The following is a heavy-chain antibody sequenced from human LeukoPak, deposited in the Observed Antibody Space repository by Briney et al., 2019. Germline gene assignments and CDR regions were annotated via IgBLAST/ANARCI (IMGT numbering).Heavy chain of an antibody. CDR1: GFTFSNAW. CDR3: ATNLRIPAADYFDS. D-gene: IGHD6-13*01. Sequence: GGSLRLSCAASGFTFSNAWMSWVRQAPGKGLEWVGRINSKAHGGTTDYAAPVKGRFTISRDDSKNTLSLQMNSLKTEDTAVYYCATNLRIPAADYFDSWGQGTLVTVSS. CDR2: INSKAHGGTT. V-gene: IGHV3-15*01. J-gene: IGHJ4*02.